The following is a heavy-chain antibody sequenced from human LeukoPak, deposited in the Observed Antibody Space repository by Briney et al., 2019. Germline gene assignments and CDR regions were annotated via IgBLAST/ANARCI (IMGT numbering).Heavy chain of an antibody. J-gene: IGHJ3*02. CDR3: ARQSRLLGDAFDI. D-gene: IGHD3-22*01. CDR2: IIPIFGAA. Sequence: GASVKVSCKASGGTFSSYAISWVRQAPGQGLEWMGGIIPIFGAANYAQKFQGRVTITADKSTSTAYMELSSLRSEDTAVYYCARQSRLLGDAFDIWGQGTMVTVSS. CDR1: GGTFSSYA. V-gene: IGHV1-69*06.